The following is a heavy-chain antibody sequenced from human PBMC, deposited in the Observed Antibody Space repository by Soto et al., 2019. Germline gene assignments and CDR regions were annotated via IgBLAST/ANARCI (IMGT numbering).Heavy chain of an antibody. CDR2: IYYSGST. J-gene: IGHJ6*02. CDR3: ARDIAGGHPPLYYYYGMDV. Sequence: SETLSLTCTVSGGSISSGGYYWSWIRQHPGKGLEWIGYIYYSGSTYYNPSLKSRVTISVDTSKNQFSLKLSSATAADTAVYYCARDIAGGHPPLYYYYGMDVWGQGTTVTVSS. D-gene: IGHD2-15*01. CDR1: GGSISSGGYY. V-gene: IGHV4-31*03.